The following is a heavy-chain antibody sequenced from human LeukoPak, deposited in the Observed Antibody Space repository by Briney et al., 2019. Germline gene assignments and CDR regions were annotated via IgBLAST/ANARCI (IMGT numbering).Heavy chain of an antibody. CDR1: GFTFSSYA. J-gene: IGHJ3*02. D-gene: IGHD6-19*01. V-gene: IGHV3-30*18. Sequence: GRSLRLSCAASGFTFSSYAMHWVRQAPGKGPEWVAVVSYDGSNKYYADSVKDLFTISRDNSKNTLYLQIHSLRAEDTAVYYCAKSRSGWHPIWGQGTMVTVSS. CDR2: VSYDGSNK. CDR3: AKSRSGWHPI.